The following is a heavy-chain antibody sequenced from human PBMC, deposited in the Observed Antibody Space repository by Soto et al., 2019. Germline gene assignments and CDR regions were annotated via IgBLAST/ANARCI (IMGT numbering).Heavy chain of an antibody. V-gene: IGHV1-8*01. D-gene: IGHD2-2*01. J-gene: IGHJ6*02. CDR2: MNPNSGNT. CDR3: ARHTHIVVVPAAIVGDGMDX. Sequence: ASVKVSCKASGYTFTSYDINWVRQATGQGLEWMGLMNPNSGNTGYAQKFQGRVTMTRNTSISTAYMELSSLRSEDTAVYYCARHTHIVVVPAAIVGDGMDXWGQGTTVTVS. CDR1: GYTFTSYD.